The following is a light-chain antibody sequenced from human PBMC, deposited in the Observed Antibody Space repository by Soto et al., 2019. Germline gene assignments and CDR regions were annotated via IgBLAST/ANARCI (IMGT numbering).Light chain of an antibody. CDR2: GAS. J-gene: IGKJ1*01. V-gene: IGKV3-20*01. CDR1: QSVSIN. Sequence: ELVMTQSPATLSVSPGERATLSCRASQSVSINLAWYQQKPGQAPRLLIYGASSRATGIPDRFSGSGSGTDFTLTISSLEPEDFAVYYCQQYGSSPWTFGQGTKVDIK. CDR3: QQYGSSPWT.